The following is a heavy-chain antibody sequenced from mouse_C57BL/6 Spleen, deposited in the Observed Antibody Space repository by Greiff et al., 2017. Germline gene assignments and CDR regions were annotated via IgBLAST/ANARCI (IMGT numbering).Heavy chain of an antibody. Sequence: QVHVKQSGAELVRPGASVTLSCKASGYTFTDYEMHWVKQTPVHGLEWIGAIDPETGGTAYNQKFKGKAILTADKSSSTAYMELRSLTSEDSAVYYCTIRGYSNYDYALDYWGQGTSVTVSS. V-gene: IGHV1-15*01. CDR2: IDPETGGT. CDR3: TIRGYSNYDYALDY. J-gene: IGHJ4*01. CDR1: GYTFTDYE. D-gene: IGHD2-5*01.